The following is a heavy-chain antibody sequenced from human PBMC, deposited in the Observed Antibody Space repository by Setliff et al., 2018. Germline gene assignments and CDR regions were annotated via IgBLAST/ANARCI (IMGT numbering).Heavy chain of an antibody. CDR3: ARWTARAVDY. J-gene: IGHJ4*02. Sequence: GGSLRLSCAASGFTFSNHWMTWVRQAPGKGLEWVANIKQDGSDKYCVGSVKGRFTISRDNAKNSLYLQMSSLRAEDTAVYYCARWTARAVDYWGQGTLVTVSS. D-gene: IGHD6-6*01. CDR2: IKQDGSDK. V-gene: IGHV3-7*03. CDR1: GFTFSNHW.